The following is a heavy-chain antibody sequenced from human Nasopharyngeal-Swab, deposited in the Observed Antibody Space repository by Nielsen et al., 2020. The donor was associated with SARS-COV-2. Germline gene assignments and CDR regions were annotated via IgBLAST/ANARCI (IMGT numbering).Heavy chain of an antibody. CDR1: GGSISSSSYY. CDR2: IYYSGST. CDR3: ARLGHSSSSPRRGYFDY. Sequence: SETLSLTCTVSGGSISSSSYYWGWIRQPPGKGLEWIGSIYYSGSTYYNPSLKSRVTIFVDTFKNQFSLKLSSVTAADTAVYYCARLGHSSSSPRRGYFDYWGQGTLVTVSS. V-gene: IGHV4-39*01. J-gene: IGHJ4*02. D-gene: IGHD6-6*01.